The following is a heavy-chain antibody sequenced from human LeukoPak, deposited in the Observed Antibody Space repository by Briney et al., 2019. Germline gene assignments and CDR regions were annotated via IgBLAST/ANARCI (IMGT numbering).Heavy chain of an antibody. CDR3: ARDQDYYADLYFFHN. Sequence: SQTLSLTCDISGDSVSSNSSAWNWIRQSPSRGLEWLGRTYYRSKWYNDYAVSVKSRIIINPDTSKNQFSLHLKSVTPEDTAVYYCARDQDYYADLYFFHNWRQGTLVTVSS. D-gene: IGHD4-17*01. V-gene: IGHV6-1*01. J-gene: IGHJ4*02. CDR2: TYYRSKWYN. CDR1: GDSVSSNSSA.